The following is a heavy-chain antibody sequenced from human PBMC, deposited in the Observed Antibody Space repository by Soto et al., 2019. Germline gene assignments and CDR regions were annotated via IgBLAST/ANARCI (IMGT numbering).Heavy chain of an antibody. J-gene: IGHJ4*02. CDR2: INYSGNT. CDR3: ARGGGYYYGSGSYSPFDY. CDR1: GGSITSGGHY. Sequence: QVQLQESGPGLVKPSQTLSLTCTVSGGSITSGGHYWSWIRQHPGKGLEWIGDINYSGNTYYNPSLKSRVTMSVDTSKNQFSLRLSSVTAADTAVYFCARGGGYYYGSGSYSPFDYWGQGTLVTVSS. V-gene: IGHV4-31*03. D-gene: IGHD3-10*01.